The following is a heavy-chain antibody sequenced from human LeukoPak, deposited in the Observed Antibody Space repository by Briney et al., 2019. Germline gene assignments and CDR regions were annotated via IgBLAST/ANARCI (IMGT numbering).Heavy chain of an antibody. D-gene: IGHD2-15*01. Sequence: GRSLRLSCAASGFTFSSYGMHWVRQAPGKGLEWVAVISYDGSNKYYADSVKGRFTISRDNSKNTLYLQMNSLRAEDTAVYYCAKDLCGGSCYGADYWGQGTLVTVSS. J-gene: IGHJ4*02. V-gene: IGHV3-30*18. CDR1: GFTFSSYG. CDR3: AKDLCGGSCYGADY. CDR2: ISYDGSNK.